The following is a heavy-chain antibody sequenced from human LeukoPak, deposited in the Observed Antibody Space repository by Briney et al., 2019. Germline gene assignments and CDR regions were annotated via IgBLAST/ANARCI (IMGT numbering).Heavy chain of an antibody. V-gene: IGHV4-34*01. CDR3: ARSRGCSSTSCYTDYYYYMDV. J-gene: IGHJ6*03. D-gene: IGHD2-2*02. CDR2: INHSGST. CDR1: GRSFSGYY. Sequence: KPSETLSLTCAVYGRSFSGYYWSWIRQPPGKGLEWIGEINHSGSTNYNPSLKSRVTISVDTSKNQFSLRLTSVTAADTAVYYCARSRGCSSTSCYTDYYYYMDVWGKGTTVTVSS.